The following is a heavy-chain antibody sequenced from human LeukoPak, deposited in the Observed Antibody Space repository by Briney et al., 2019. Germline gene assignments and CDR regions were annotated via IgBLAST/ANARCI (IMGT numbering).Heavy chain of an antibody. V-gene: IGHV1-18*01. J-gene: IGHJ5*02. D-gene: IGHD3-3*01. CDR1: SYTFTNYA. Sequence: ASVKVSCKASSYTFTNYACTWVRQAPGQGLEWMGWISAYNGNTNYAQKLQGRVTMTTDTSTSTAYMELRSLRSDDTAVYYCARGLEWLTRRHTWFDPWGQGTLVSVSS. CDR3: ARGLEWLTRRHTWFDP. CDR2: ISAYNGNT.